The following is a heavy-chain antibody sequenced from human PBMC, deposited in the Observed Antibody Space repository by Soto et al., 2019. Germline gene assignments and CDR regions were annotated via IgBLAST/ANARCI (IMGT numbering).Heavy chain of an antibody. Sequence: QLQLQESGPGLVKPSENLSLTCSVSGGSISSPSYYWGWIRQPPGKGLEWIGSIYYSGNTYYHPSLKSRVTIFVDTSRNQFSLKVNSVTAADTAVYFSARLPGITTFRRDYWGQGTLVTVSS. D-gene: IGHD1-1*01. CDR1: GGSISSPSYY. CDR2: IYYSGNT. J-gene: IGHJ4*02. CDR3: ARLPGITTFRRDY. V-gene: IGHV4-39*01.